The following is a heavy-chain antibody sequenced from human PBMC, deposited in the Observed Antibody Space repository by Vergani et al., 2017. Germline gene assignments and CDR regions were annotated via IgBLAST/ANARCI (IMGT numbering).Heavy chain of an antibody. D-gene: IGHD2/OR15-2a*01. CDR1: GYTFTQYS. CDR2: INTHSGNP. J-gene: IGHJ6*04. Sequence: QVHLVQSESKLKKTGASVMVSCQTSGYTFTQYSINWVRQAPGRGLEWMGWINTHSGNPTYAQDFAGRFVFSLETSVSTAYLRSSSLKAEDTAVYYCAGFNSSPFALHSYFGLDVWGKGTPVTVSS. CDR3: AGFNSSPFALHSYFGLDV. V-gene: IGHV7-4-1*02.